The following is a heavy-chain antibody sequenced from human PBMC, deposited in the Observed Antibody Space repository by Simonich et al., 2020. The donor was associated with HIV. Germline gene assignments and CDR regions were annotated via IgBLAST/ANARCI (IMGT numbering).Heavy chain of an antibody. J-gene: IGHJ4*02. CDR3: ARRHPTTVTTPYFDY. CDR1: GGSFRGYY. V-gene: IGHV4-34*01. D-gene: IGHD4-17*01. CDR2: INHSGST. Sequence: QVQLQQWGAGLLKPSETLSLTCAVYGGSFRGYYWSWIRQPPGKGLEWIGEINHSGSTNYNPSLKSRVTISVDTSKNPFSLKLSSVTAADTAVYYCARRHPTTVTTPYFDYWGQGTLVTVSS.